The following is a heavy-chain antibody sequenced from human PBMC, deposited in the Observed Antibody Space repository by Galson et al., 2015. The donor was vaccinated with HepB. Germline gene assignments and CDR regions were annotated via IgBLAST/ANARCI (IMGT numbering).Heavy chain of an antibody. CDR2: IVVGSGNT. D-gene: IGHD4-11*01. Sequence: SVKVSCKASGFTFTNSAVQWVRQARGQRLEWIGWIVVGSGNTNYAQKFQERVTITRDMSTSTAYMELSSLRSEDTAVYLCAAGSNRLFYAFDIWGQGTMVTVSS. CDR3: AAGSNRLFYAFDI. J-gene: IGHJ3*02. CDR1: GFTFTNSA. V-gene: IGHV1-58*01.